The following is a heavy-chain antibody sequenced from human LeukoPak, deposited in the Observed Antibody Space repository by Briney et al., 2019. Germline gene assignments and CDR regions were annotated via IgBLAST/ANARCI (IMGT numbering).Heavy chain of an antibody. CDR3: ARNYGSGSYNY. CDR1: GGSISSSSYY. V-gene: IGHV4-61*05. CDR2: IYYSGST. D-gene: IGHD3-10*01. Sequence: SETLSLTCTVSGGSISSSSYYWGWIRQPPGKGLEWIGYIYYSGSTNYNPSLKSRVTISVDTSKNQFSLKLSSVTAADTAVYYCARNYGSGSYNYWGQGTLVTVSS. J-gene: IGHJ4*02.